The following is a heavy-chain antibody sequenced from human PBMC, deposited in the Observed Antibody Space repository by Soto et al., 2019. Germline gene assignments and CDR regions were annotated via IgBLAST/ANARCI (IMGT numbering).Heavy chain of an antibody. Sequence: EVQLVQSGAEVKKPGESLRISCKGSGYSFTSYWISWVRQMPGKGLEWMGRIDPSDSYTNYSPSFQGHVTISADKSISSAYLQWSSLKASDTAMYYCARRIHDYGDYGDWFDPWGQGTLVTVSS. D-gene: IGHD4-17*01. CDR3: ARRIHDYGDYGDWFDP. CDR2: IDPSDSYT. CDR1: GYSFTSYW. V-gene: IGHV5-10-1*03. J-gene: IGHJ5*02.